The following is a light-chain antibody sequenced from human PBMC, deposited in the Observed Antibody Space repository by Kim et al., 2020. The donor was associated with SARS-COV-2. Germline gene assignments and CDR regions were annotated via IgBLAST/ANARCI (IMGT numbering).Light chain of an antibody. CDR2: QDS. CDR1: KVGDKY. J-gene: IGLJ2*01. Sequence: VSPGQTASIACSGDKVGDKYACWYQQKPGQSPVLVIYQDSKRPSGIPERFSGSNSGNTATLTISGTQAMDEADYYCQAWDSSRVVFGGGTKLTVL. V-gene: IGLV3-1*01. CDR3: QAWDSSRVV.